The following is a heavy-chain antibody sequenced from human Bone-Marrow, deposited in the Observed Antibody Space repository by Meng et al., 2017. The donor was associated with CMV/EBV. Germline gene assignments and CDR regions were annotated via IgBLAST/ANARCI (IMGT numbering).Heavy chain of an antibody. D-gene: IGHD2-2*01. Sequence: GESLKISCAASGFTFSSYWMSWVRQAPGKGLEWVANIKQDGSEKYYVDSVKGRFTISRDNAKNSLYLQMNSLRAEDTAVYYCAREKYPYEGYFDYWGQGTLVAASS. V-gene: IGHV3-7*01. J-gene: IGHJ4*02. CDR2: IKQDGSEK. CDR1: GFTFSSYW. CDR3: AREKYPYEGYFDY.